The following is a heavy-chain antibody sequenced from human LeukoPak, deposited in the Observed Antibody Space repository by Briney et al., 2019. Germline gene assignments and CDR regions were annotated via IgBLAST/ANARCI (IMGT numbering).Heavy chain of an antibody. Sequence: PGRSLRLSCAASGFTFSRYGLHWVRQAPGKGLEWVAVVSYDGSDRSYADSVKGRFTISRDNSKNTLYLQMNSLRAADTAVYYCAKASGVPWADYAFDIWGLGTMVTVSS. V-gene: IGHV3-30*18. CDR3: AKASGVPWADYAFDI. CDR2: VSYDGSDR. J-gene: IGHJ3*02. CDR1: GFTFSRYG. D-gene: IGHD3-10*01.